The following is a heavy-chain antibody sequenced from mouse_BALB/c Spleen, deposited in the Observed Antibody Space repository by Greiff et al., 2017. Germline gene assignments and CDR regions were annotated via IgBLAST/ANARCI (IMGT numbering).Heavy chain of an antibody. J-gene: IGHJ3*01. CDR2: IWAGGST. CDR3: ARDRENDYDPFAY. V-gene: IGHV2-9*02. CDR1: GFSLTSYG. D-gene: IGHD2-4*01. Sequence: QVQLKESGPGLVAPSQSLSITCTVSGFSLTSYGVHWVRQPPGKGLEWLGVIWAGGSTNYNSALMSRLSISKDNSKSQVFLKMNSLQTDDTAMYYCARDRENDYDPFAYWGQGTLVTVSA.